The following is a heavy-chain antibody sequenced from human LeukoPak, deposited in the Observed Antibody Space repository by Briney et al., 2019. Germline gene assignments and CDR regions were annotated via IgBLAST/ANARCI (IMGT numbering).Heavy chain of an antibody. CDR3: AREPLWFEEHSTREYGMDV. CDR1: GDSVSSNSAA. J-gene: IGHJ6*02. D-gene: IGHD3-10*01. V-gene: IGHV6-1*01. CDR2: TYYRSKWYN. Sequence: SQTLSLTCAISGDSVSSNSAAWNWIRQSPSRGLEWLGRTYYRSKWYNDYAISVKSRITINPDTSKNQFSLQLNSVTPEDTAVYYCAREPLWFEEHSTREYGMDVWGQGTTVTVSS.